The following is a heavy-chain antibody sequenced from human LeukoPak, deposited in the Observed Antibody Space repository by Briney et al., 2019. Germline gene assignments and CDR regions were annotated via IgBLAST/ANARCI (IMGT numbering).Heavy chain of an antibody. D-gene: IGHD3-3*01. V-gene: IGHV1-18*01. CDR1: GYTFTSYG. Sequence: GASVKVTCKASGYTFTSYGISWVRQAPGQGLEWMGWISAYNGNTNYAQKLQGRVTITTDTSTSTAYMELRSLRSDDTAVYYCARDQTLGVVNIWGQGTLVTVSS. J-gene: IGHJ4*02. CDR3: ARDQTLGVVNI. CDR2: ISAYNGNT.